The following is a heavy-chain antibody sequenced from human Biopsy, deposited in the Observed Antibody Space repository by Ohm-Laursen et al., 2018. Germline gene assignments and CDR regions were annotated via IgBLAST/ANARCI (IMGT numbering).Heavy chain of an antibody. D-gene: IGHD4-17*01. V-gene: IGHV3-30*18. J-gene: IGHJ4*02. Sequence: RSLRLSCAAPGFIFSYCGMHWVRQAPGKGLEWVAVISSDGSNKYYADSVKGRFTISRDNSKDTLYLQLNSLRAEDTAVYYCAKPADSYGSEFYFDYWGQGTLVTVSS. CDR2: ISSDGSNK. CDR3: AKPADSYGSEFYFDY. CDR1: GFIFSYCG.